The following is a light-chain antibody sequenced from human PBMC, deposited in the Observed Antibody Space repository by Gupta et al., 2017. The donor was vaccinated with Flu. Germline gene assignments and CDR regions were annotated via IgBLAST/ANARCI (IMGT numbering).Light chain of an antibody. V-gene: IGKV4-1*01. CDR2: WAS. Sequence: DIVRTQSPESLAVSLGEEATINCKSSQTILHSSNNKNYLAWYQHKAGQSPKLLIYWASTRDSGVLDRFTGGGSGTEFTLTINSLQAEDVAVYYCQQYYNLPLTFGGGTKVEI. CDR1: QTILHSSNNKNY. CDR3: QQYYNLPLT. J-gene: IGKJ4*01.